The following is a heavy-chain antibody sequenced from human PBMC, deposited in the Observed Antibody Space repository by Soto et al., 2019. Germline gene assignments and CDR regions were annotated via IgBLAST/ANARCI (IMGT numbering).Heavy chain of an antibody. CDR1: GFTFDDYA. J-gene: IGHJ4*02. CDR3: AKDDYSSSSGMDY. V-gene: IGHV3-9*01. Sequence: DVQLVESGGGLVQPGRSLRLSCAASGFTFDDYAMPWVRQAPGKGLEWVSSINWNSGSIGYADSVKGRFTISRDNAKNALYLQMNSRRAEDTALYYCAKDDYSSSSGMDYWGQGTLVTVSS. CDR2: INWNSGSI. D-gene: IGHD6-6*01.